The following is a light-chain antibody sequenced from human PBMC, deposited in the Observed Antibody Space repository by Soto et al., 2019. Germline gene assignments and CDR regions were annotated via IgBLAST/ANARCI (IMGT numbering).Light chain of an antibody. V-gene: IGKV4-1*01. CDR3: QQYYSTPYA. CDR2: WAS. J-gene: IGKJ2*01. Sequence: DIVVTQSPDSLALSLGERATISCKSSQSVLYTYNNKNFLAWYQLKPGQPTKLLISWASTREPRVPDRFSGSGSGTDFTLTITGLQAEDVADYFCQQYYSTPYAFCQGTKLEFK. CDR1: QSVLYTYNNKNF.